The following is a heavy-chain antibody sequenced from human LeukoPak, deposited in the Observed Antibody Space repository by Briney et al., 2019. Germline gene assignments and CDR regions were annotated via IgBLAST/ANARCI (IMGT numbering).Heavy chain of an antibody. D-gene: IGHD1-14*01. CDR2: IIPIFHTA. V-gene: IGHV1-69*13. CDR3: ARDAAKISEGFDY. Sequence: SVKVSCKASVGTFSSYAISWVGQAPGQALEWMEGIIPIFHTANNVQKFQGRVTIPANQSTSRAYVELSSLRSEDTAVYYCARDAAKISEGFDYWGQGTLVTVYS. CDR1: VGTFSSYA. J-gene: IGHJ4*02.